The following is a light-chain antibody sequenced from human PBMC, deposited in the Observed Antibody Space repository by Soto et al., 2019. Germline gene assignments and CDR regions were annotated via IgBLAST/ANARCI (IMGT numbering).Light chain of an antibody. J-gene: IGKJ4*02. Sequence: DIQMTQSPSSLSASVGDRVTITCRASQSISSYLNWYQKKPGKAPKLLIYAASSLQSGVPTRFSGSRSGTDFTLTISSLQTEDFATYYCQHSYSTPLTFGGGTKVEIK. CDR1: QSISSY. V-gene: IGKV1-39*01. CDR2: AAS. CDR3: QHSYSTPLT.